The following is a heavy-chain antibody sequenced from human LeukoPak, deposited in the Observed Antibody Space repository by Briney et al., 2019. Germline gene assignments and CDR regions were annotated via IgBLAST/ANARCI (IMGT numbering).Heavy chain of an antibody. CDR3: ARHAGLWSAELFCDY. J-gene: IGHJ4*02. V-gene: IGHV3-48*03. D-gene: IGHD3-10*01. CDR2: ISSSGSTI. CDR1: GFTFSSYE. Sequence: PGGSLRLSCAASGFTFSSYEMNWVRQAPGKGLEWVSYISSSGSTIYYADSVEGRFTISRDNAKNSLYLQMNSLRAEDTAVYYCARHAGLWSAELFCDYWGQGTLVTVYS.